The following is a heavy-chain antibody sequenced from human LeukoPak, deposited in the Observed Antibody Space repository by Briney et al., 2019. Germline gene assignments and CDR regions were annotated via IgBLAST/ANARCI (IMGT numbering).Heavy chain of an antibody. CDR3: ARGHVDPKLRQAVKVRDYYYMDV. CDR1: GGSLSSDN. J-gene: IGHJ6*03. CDR2: IYTIVST. D-gene: IGHD3-10*01. V-gene: IGHV4-4*07. Sequence: PSETLCLTCAVSGGSLSSDNSSSIRQPPRKGLEWIGRIYTIVSTNYNPSLKSRVTMSVDTSTNQFSLKLSSVTAADTAVYYCARGHVDPKLRQAVKVRDYYYMDVWGKGTTVTVSS.